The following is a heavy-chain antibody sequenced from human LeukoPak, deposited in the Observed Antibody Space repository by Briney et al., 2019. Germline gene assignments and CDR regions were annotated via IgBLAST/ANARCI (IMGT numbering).Heavy chain of an antibody. CDR2: INSGNGNT. J-gene: IGHJ6*03. Sequence: ASVKVSCKASGYTFTNYAIHWVRQAPGQRLEWMGWINSGNGNTKYSQELQGRVAINRDTSAATAYMELSSLRHDDLAVYYCARGRGTSGSNRDFYYYYYMDVWGKGTTVTVSS. V-gene: IGHV1-3*03. CDR1: GYTFTNYA. D-gene: IGHD2-15*01. CDR3: ARGRGTSGSNRDFYYYYYMDV.